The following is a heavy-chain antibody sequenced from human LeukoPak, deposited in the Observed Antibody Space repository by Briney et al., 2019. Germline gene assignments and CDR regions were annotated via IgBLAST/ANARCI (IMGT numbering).Heavy chain of an antibody. CDR2: ISGSGGST. J-gene: IGHJ3*02. V-gene: IGHV3-23*01. Sequence: GGSLRLSCTASGFTFSNYPINFVRQAPGKGLEWVSTISGSGGSTYYSDSVKGRFTISRDNSKNTLYLQMNSLRAEDTAVYYCARGRFLEWFDAFDIWGQGTMVTVSS. CDR3: ARGRFLEWFDAFDI. CDR1: GFTFSNYP. D-gene: IGHD3-3*01.